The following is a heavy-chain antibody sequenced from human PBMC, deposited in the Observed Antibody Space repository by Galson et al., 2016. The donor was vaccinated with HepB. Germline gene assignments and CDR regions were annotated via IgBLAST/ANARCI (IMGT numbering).Heavy chain of an antibody. CDR3: ARLGKGTYGHQHYCAMDV. CDR1: GFTFTTYS. D-gene: IGHD4/OR15-4a*01. V-gene: IGHV3-48*02. Sequence: SLRLSCATSGFTFTTYSINWVRQAPGRGLEWVSYISGSGSTIFYADSVKGRFSISRDNAQNSLFLQMNSLSDEDSGVYYCARLGKGTYGHQHYCAMDVWGQGTTVTVSS. CDR2: ISGSGSTI. J-gene: IGHJ6*02.